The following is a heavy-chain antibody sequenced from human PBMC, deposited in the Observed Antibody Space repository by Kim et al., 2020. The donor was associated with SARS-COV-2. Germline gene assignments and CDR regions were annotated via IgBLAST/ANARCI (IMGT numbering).Heavy chain of an antibody. J-gene: IGHJ4*02. Sequence: ASVKVSCKASGYTFTGYYMHWVRQALGQGLEWMGWINPNSGGTNYAQKFQGRVTMTRDTSISTAYMELSRLRSDDTAVYYCARAKADNYPSLRNCSGGSCYWDYFDYWGQGTLVTVSS. CDR3: ARAKADNYPSLRNCSGGSCYWDYFDY. CDR2: INPNSGGT. V-gene: IGHV1-2*02. D-gene: IGHD2-15*01. CDR1: GYTFTGYY.